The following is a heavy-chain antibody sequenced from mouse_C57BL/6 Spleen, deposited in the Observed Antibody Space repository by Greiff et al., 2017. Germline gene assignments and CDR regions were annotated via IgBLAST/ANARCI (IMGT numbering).Heavy chain of an antibody. CDR3: AKNRITTVVAGHAMDY. V-gene: IGHV2-4*01. CDR1: GFSLTSYG. CDR2: IWSGGST. J-gene: IGHJ4*01. Sequence: QVQLKQSGPGLVQPSQSLSITCTVSGFSLTSYGVHWVRQPPGKGLEWLGVIWSGGSTDYNAAFISRRSISKDNSKSQVFFKMNSLQADDTAIYYCAKNRITTVVAGHAMDYWGQGTSVTVSS. D-gene: IGHD1-1*01.